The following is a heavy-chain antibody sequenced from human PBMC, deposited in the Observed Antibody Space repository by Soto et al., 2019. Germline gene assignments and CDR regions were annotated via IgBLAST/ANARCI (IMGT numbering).Heavy chain of an antibody. CDR2: IYYSGST. Sequence: SETLSLTCTVSGASISSGGYYWSWIRQHPGKGLEWIGYIYYSGSTYYNPSLKSRVTISVDTSKNQFSLKLSSVTAADTAVYYCARGSYYDSSGYYGPWGQGTLVTISS. D-gene: IGHD3-22*01. J-gene: IGHJ5*02. CDR1: GASISSGGYY. CDR3: ARGSYYDSSGYYGP. V-gene: IGHV4-31*03.